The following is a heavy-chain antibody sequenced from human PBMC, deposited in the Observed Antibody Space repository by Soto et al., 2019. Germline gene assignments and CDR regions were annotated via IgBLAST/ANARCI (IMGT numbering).Heavy chain of an antibody. CDR3: TSPRGYDFEAYHFDY. Sequence: PGESLRLSCTASGFTFGDYAMSWFRQAPGKGLEWVGFIRSKAYGGTTEYAASVKGRFTISRDDSKSIAYLQMNSLKTEDTAVYYCTSPRGYDFEAYHFDYWGQGTLVTVS. CDR2: IRSKAYGGTT. J-gene: IGHJ4*02. V-gene: IGHV3-49*03. D-gene: IGHD5-12*01. CDR1: GFTFGDYA.